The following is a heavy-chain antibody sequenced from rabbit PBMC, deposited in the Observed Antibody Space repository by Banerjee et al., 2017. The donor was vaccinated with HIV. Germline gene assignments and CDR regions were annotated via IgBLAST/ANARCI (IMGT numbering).Heavy chain of an antibody. CDR1: GFSFSNKYV. CDR2: INTSSGNT. V-gene: IGHV1S45*01. Sequence: ESGGDLVKPEGSLTLTCTASGFSFSNKYVMCWVRQAPGKGLEWIACINTSSGNTVYASWAKGRFTIYKTSSTTVTLQMTSLTAADTATYFCARGGVASTGYTYAFDPWGPGTLVTVS. CDR3: ARGGVASTGYTYAFDP. J-gene: IGHJ2*01. D-gene: IGHD1-1*01.